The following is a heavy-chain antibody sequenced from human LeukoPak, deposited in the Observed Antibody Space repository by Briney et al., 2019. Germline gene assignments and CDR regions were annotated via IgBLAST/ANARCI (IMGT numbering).Heavy chain of an antibody. CDR3: ARSGRGNSAGFDC. Sequence: SETLSLTCTVSGGSIRSSYYYWGWIRQPPGKGLEWIGSIYDSGSTYYNPSLKSRGTISVDTSNNQFSLKLTSVTAADTAVYYCARSGRGNSAGFDCWGQGTLVTVSS. J-gene: IGHJ4*02. CDR2: IYDSGST. CDR1: GGSIRSSYYY. V-gene: IGHV4-39*07. D-gene: IGHD3-10*01.